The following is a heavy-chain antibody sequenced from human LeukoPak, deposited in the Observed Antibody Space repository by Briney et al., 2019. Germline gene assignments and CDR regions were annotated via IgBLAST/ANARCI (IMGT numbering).Heavy chain of an antibody. Sequence: GGSLRLSCAASGFTFSSYSMNWVRQAPGKGLEWVSSISSSSSYIYYADSVKGRFTISRDNAKNSLYLQMSSLRAEDTAVYYCARGRGFAGAPADYWGQGTLVTVSS. CDR3: ARGRGFAGAPADY. CDR1: GFTFSSYS. D-gene: IGHD1-14*01. J-gene: IGHJ4*02. V-gene: IGHV3-21*01. CDR2: ISSSSSYI.